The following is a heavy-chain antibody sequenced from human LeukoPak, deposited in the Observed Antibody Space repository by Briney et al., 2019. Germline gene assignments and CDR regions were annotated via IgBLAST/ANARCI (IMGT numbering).Heavy chain of an antibody. CDR3: ARGRMAGTYVFDY. D-gene: IGHD6-19*01. J-gene: IGHJ4*02. V-gene: IGHV1-69*13. CDR2: IIPIFGTA. Sequence: ASVKVSCKASGDTFSSYAISWVRQAPGQGLEWMGGIIPIFGTANYAQKIQGRVTITADESTSTAYMELTSPRSEDTAVHYCARGRMAGTYVFDYWGQGTLVTVSS. CDR1: GDTFSSYA.